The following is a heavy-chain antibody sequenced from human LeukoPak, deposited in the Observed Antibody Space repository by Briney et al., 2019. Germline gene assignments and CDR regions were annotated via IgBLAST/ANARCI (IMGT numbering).Heavy chain of an antibody. CDR3: AKARTPLTSRDFDY. J-gene: IGHJ4*02. V-gene: IGHV3-23*01. CDR2: ISYTGATT. Sequence: GGSLRLSCAAYGFTFNTYGMSWVRQAPGKGMEWVSVISYTGATTLYADPVKGRFTISRDNSNNTLYLQMNSLRADDTAVYYCAKARTPLTSRDFDYWGQGTLVTVSS. D-gene: IGHD4-17*01. CDR1: GFTFNTYG.